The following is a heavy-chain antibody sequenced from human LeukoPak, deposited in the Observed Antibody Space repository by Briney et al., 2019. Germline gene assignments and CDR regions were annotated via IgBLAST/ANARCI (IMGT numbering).Heavy chain of an antibody. J-gene: IGHJ2*01. CDR3: AKVWAHDGSGNPYWHFDL. CDR2: IIPIFGTA. Sequence: ASVKVSCKASGGTFSSYAISWVRQAPGQGLEWMGGIIPIFGTANYAQKFQGRVTITADESTSTAYMELSSLRSEDTAVYYCAKVWAHDGSGNPYWHFDLWGRGTLVTVSS. D-gene: IGHD3-10*01. CDR1: GGTFSSYA. V-gene: IGHV1-69*13.